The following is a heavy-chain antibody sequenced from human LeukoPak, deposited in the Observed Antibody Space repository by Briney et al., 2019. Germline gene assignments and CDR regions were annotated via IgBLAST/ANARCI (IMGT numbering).Heavy chain of an antibody. CDR1: GFAFSSYC. J-gene: IGHJ4*02. D-gene: IGHD3-10*01. CDR3: ARGPPYSYGSGSYMDY. Sequence: PGGSLRLSCAASGFAFSSYCLHRVRQVQGKGLVWVSRINSDGSSTNYADSVKGRFTISRDNAKNTLFLEMNSLRAEDTAVYYCARGPPYSYGSGSYMDYWGQGTLVTVSS. V-gene: IGHV3-74*01. CDR2: INSDGSST.